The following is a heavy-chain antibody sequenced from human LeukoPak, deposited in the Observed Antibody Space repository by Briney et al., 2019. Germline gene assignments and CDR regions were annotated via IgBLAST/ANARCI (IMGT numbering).Heavy chain of an antibody. CDR1: GYTFTGYY. Sequence: ASVKVSCKASGYTFTGYYMHWVRQAPGQGLEWMGWINPNSGGTNYAQKFQGRVTMTRDTSISTAYMELSRLRSDDTAVYYCASAKDFYDRSGYFWGQGTLVPVSS. CDR3: ASAKDFYDRSGYF. V-gene: IGHV1-2*02. D-gene: IGHD3-22*01. CDR2: INPNSGGT. J-gene: IGHJ4*02.